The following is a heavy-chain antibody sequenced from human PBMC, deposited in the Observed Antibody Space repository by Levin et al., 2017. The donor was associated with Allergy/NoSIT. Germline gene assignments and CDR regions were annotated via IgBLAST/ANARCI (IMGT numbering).Heavy chain of an antibody. Sequence: GGSLRLSCAASGFTFSSYAMSWVRQAPGKGLEWVSAISGSGGSTYYADSVKGRFTISRDNSKNTLYLQMNSLRAEDTAVYYCAKGNYDYVWGSYRPRYYYGMDGWGQGTTVTVSS. CDR2: ISGSGGST. D-gene: IGHD3-16*02. CDR1: GFTFSSYA. J-gene: IGHJ6*02. CDR3: AKGNYDYVWGSYRPRYYYGMDG. V-gene: IGHV3-23*01.